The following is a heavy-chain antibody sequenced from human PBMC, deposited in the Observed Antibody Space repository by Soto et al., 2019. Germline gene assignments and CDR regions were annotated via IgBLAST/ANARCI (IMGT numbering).Heavy chain of an antibody. J-gene: IGHJ3*02. Sequence: SVKVSCKASGGTFSSYAISWVRQAPGQGLEWMGGIIPIFGTANYAQKFQGRVTITADESTSTAYMELSSLRSEDTAVYYCARDSYYDSSGYYGAFDIWGQGPMVTVSS. CDR3: ARDSYYDSSGYYGAFDI. CDR1: GGTFSSYA. D-gene: IGHD3-22*01. V-gene: IGHV1-69*01. CDR2: IIPIFGTA.